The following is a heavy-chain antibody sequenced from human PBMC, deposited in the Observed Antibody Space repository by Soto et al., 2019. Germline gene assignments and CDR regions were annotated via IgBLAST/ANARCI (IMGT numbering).Heavy chain of an antibody. CDR3: SRGSCEFDA. CDR2: ITHRGNS. CDR1: PACLSNID. V-gene: IGHV4-34*01. J-gene: IGHJ5*02. D-gene: IGHD2-21*01. Sequence: SLSRSFPCAFYPACLSNIDCNFLHQPTRKVLEWIGEITHRGNSNYNPSLRSRVIILIDTSKNQLSLNLSAVSAADTAVYYCSRGSCEFDAWGQGTPVAVSS.